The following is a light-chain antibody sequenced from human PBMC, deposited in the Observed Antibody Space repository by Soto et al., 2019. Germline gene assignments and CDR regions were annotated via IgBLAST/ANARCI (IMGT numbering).Light chain of an antibody. J-gene: IGKJ1*01. V-gene: IGKV3-20*01. Sequence: ETVLTQSPATLSLSPGERATLSCRASQTIRSNYLAWYRQTPGQAPRLLIYGASNRATGIADRFSGSGSGTDFTLSISRLEPEDFALYYCQQYGSSPWTFGQGTKLDIK. CDR3: QQYGSSPWT. CDR1: QTIRSNY. CDR2: GAS.